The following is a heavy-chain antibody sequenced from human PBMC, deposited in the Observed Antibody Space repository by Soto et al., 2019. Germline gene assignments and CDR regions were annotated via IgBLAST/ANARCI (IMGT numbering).Heavy chain of an antibody. Sequence: SETLSLTCTVFGGSVSIGDYLWSWIRQRPGKGLEWIGYIHDSGNTYYNPSLKSRVTISLDTSKNQFSLKVTSMTAADTALYFCARARGGDSGDYASLFDRWGQGNLVTVSS. D-gene: IGHD4-17*01. V-gene: IGHV4-30-4*01. CDR2: IHDSGNT. J-gene: IGHJ5*02. CDR1: GGSVSIGDYL. CDR3: ARARGGDSGDYASLFDR.